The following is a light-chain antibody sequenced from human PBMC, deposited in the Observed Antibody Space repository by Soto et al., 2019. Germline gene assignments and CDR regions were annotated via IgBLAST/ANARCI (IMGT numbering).Light chain of an antibody. J-gene: IGLJ3*02. CDR2: GNT. Sequence: QSVLTQPPSVSGAPGQRVTISCTGSSSNIGARHDVHWYQQLPGTAPKLLIYGNTNRPSGVPDRFSASKSGTSASLAITGLQAEDEADYYCQSYDTSLTACVFGGGTQLTVL. CDR3: QSYDTSLTACV. CDR1: SSNIGARHD. V-gene: IGLV1-40*01.